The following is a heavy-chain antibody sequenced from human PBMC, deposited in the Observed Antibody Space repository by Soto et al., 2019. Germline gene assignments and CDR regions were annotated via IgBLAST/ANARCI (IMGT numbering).Heavy chain of an antibody. CDR2: ISGGGSYI. CDR1: GFTFSDEN. V-gene: IGHV3-21*06. D-gene: IGHD2-2*01. J-gene: IGHJ6*02. CDR3: ARDSDCHSTSCFFPPHV. Sequence: QLVESGGGLVKPGGSLRLSCSASGFTFSDENMSWVRQVPGKGLEWVSGISGGGSYIFYADSVQGRFSISRDNPKNSLFLEMNSLRVEDTAVYYCARDSDCHSTSCFFPPHVWGQGPTVTVSS.